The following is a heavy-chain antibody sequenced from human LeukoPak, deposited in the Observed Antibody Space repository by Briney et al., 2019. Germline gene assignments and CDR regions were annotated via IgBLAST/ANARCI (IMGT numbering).Heavy chain of an antibody. V-gene: IGHV1-8*01. CDR1: GYTFNSYD. D-gene: IGHD3/OR15-3a*01. CDR2: MNPNSGNT. J-gene: IGHJ6*03. Sequence: ASVKLSCKASGYTFNSYDINWVRQATGQGLEWMGWMNPNSGNTGYAQKFQGRVTMTKNNSISTAYMELSSLRSEDTAIYYCARALSWTTESYYYMDVWGKGTTVTVSS. CDR3: ARALSWTTESYYYMDV.